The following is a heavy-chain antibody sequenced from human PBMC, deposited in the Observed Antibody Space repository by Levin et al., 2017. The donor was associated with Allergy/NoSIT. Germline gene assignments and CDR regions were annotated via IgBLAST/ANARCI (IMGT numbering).Heavy chain of an antibody. CDR2: ISYDGSNK. J-gene: IGHJ4*02. V-gene: IGHV3-30*04. CDR1: GFTFSSYA. Sequence: GGSLRLSCAASGFTFSSYAMHWVRQAPGKGLEWVAVISYDGSNKYYADSVKGRFTISRDNSKNTLYLQMNSLRAEDTAVYYCARALYDYWGQGTLVTVSS. CDR3: ARALYDY.